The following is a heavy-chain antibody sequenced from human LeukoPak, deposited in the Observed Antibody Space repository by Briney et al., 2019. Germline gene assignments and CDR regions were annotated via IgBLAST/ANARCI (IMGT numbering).Heavy chain of an antibody. D-gene: IGHD3-22*01. V-gene: IGHV3-9*01. CDR3: AKFVSLVVIPEYFDY. Sequence: GGSLRLSCAASGFTFDDYAMHWVRQAPGKGLEWVSDISWNSGSIGYADSVKGRFTISRDNSKNTLYLQMNSLRAEDTAVYYCAKFVSLVVIPEYFDYWGQGTLVTVSS. CDR1: GFTFDDYA. CDR2: ISWNSGSI. J-gene: IGHJ4*02.